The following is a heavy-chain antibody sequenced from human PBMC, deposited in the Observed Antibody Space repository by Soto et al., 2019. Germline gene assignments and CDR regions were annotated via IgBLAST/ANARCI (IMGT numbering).Heavy chain of an antibody. CDR3: ALWFGESLVFDY. D-gene: IGHD3-10*01. V-gene: IGHV4-38-2*01. Sequence: SETLSLTCAVSGYSISSGYYGGWIRQPPGKGXEWXXXXYXSXSXXXXXXLKSRVTISVDTSKNQFSLKLSSVTAADTAVYYCALWFGESLVFDYWGQGTLVTVS. CDR1: GYSISSGYY. J-gene: IGHJ4*02. CDR2: XYXSXSX.